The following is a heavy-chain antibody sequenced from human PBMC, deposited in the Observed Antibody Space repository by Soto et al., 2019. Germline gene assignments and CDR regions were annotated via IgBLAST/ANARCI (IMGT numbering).Heavy chain of an antibody. V-gene: IGHV3-21*01. CDR1: GFTFSSYS. CDR3: ARDFLKGSTGAFDI. Sequence: PGGSLRLSCAASGFTFSSYSMNWVRQAPGKGLEWVSSISSSSSYIYYADSVKGRFTISRDNAKNSLYLQMNSLRAEDTAVYYCARDFLKGSTGAFDIWGQGTMVTVSS. CDR2: ISSSSSYI. D-gene: IGHD3-3*01. J-gene: IGHJ3*02.